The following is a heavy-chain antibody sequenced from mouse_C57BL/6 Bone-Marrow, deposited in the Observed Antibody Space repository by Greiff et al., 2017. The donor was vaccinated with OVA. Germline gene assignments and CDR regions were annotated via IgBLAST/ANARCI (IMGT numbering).Heavy chain of an antibody. CDR1: GYTFTSYG. CDR3: AREGYYSNYGFAY. D-gene: IGHD2-5*01. V-gene: IGHV1-81*01. J-gene: IGHJ3*01. Sequence: VQLQQSGAELARPGASVKLSCKASGYTFTSYGISWVKQRTGQGLEWIGEIYPRSGNTYYNEKFKGKATLTADKSSSPAYMELRSLTSEDSAVYFCAREGYYSNYGFAYWGQGTLVTVSA. CDR2: IYPRSGNT.